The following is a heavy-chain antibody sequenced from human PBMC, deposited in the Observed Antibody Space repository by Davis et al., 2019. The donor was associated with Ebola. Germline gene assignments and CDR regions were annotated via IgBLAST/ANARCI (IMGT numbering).Heavy chain of an antibody. V-gene: IGHV3-73*01. CDR1: GFTFSGSA. J-gene: IGHJ4*02. Sequence: GESLKISCAASGFTFSGSAMHWVRQASGKGLEWVGRIRSKANSYATAYAASVNGRFTISRDDSKNTAYLQMNSLKTEDTAVYYCTHSSGYNNADYWGQGTLVTVSS. D-gene: IGHD3-22*01. CDR3: THSSGYNNADY. CDR2: IRSKANSYAT.